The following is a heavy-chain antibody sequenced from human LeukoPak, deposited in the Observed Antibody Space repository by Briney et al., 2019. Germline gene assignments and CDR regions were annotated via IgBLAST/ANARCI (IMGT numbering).Heavy chain of an antibody. CDR2: IIPIFGTA. Sequence: SVKVSCKASGGTFSRNGISWVRQAPGQGPEWMGGIIPIFGTANNAQKFQGRVTITADESTSTAYMELSSLRYEDTAVYYCARDGVSDGSGYHKWFDPWGQGTLITVSS. CDR1: GGTFSRNG. CDR3: ARDGVSDGSGYHKWFDP. J-gene: IGHJ5*02. D-gene: IGHD3-3*01. V-gene: IGHV1-69*13.